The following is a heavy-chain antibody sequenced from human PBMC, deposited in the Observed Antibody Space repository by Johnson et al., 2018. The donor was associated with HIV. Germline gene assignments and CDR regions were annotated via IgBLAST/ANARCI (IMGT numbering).Heavy chain of an antibody. D-gene: IGHD3-10*01. Sequence: QVQLVESGGGVVQPGRSLRLSCIVSGFTFSYYNMHWVRQAPGKGLEWVAVISHDGNSKYYSDSVKGRFTISRDKSKNTLYLQMNSLGAEDTPVYYCARGSITRIRGVIGFDVWGQGTMVTVSS. CDR3: ARGSITRIRGVIGFDV. CDR1: GFTFSYYN. CDR2: ISHDGNSK. J-gene: IGHJ3*01. V-gene: IGHV3-30*04.